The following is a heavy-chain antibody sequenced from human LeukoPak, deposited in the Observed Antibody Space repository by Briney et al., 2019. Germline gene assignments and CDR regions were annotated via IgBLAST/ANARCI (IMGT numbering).Heavy chain of an antibody. Sequence: PGGSLRLSCAASGFTFSDYYMSWIRQAPGKGLEWVSYIDGSSSRINYADSVKGRFTISRDNPKNSLFLQMNSLTVEDTAVYYCASRVAFDIWGLGTMVTVSS. CDR2: IDGSSSRI. J-gene: IGHJ3*02. CDR1: GFTFSDYY. D-gene: IGHD3-3*01. V-gene: IGHV3-11*01. CDR3: ASRVAFDI.